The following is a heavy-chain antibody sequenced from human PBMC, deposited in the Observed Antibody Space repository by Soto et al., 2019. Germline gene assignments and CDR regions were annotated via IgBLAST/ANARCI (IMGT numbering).Heavy chain of an antibody. J-gene: IGHJ6*02. D-gene: IGHD2-15*01. CDR1: GYTFTGYY. V-gene: IGHV1-2*04. CDR3: ARSCSGGSCYSTDYYGMDV. CDR2: INPNSGGT. Sequence: ASVKVSCKASGYTFTGYYMHWVRQAPGQGLEWMGWINPNSGGTNYAQKFQGWVTMTRDTSIGTAYMELSRLRSDDTAVYYCARSCSGGSCYSTDYYGMDVWGQGTTVTVSS.